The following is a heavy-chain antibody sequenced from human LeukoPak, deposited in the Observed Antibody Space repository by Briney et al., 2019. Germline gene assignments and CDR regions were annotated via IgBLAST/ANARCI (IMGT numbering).Heavy chain of an antibody. D-gene: IGHD1-20*01. V-gene: IGHV3-23*02. CDR3: VKETSLTGAGDC. CDR2: ISDNGASS. J-gene: IGHJ4*02. CDR1: SLTFISYS. Sequence: AGSLILPSSASSLTFISYSIIWVRHAPPRELQWVSPISDNGASSYYIDSVKGRFTISRENSRNKLYLQMNNLRADDTAVYFCVKETSLTGAGDCWGQGILVTVS.